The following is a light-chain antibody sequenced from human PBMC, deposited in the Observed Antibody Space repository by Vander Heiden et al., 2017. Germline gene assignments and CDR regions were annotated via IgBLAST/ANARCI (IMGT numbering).Light chain of an antibody. J-gene: IGLJ1*01. CDR3: CSYAGPDTYV. CDR1: SNDVGNYNL. Sequence: QSALTQPASVSGSPGQSTTISCTGTSNDVGNYNLVSWYQQHPGTAPKLIIYDVSERPSGVSDRFSGSKSGNTASLTISGLQAEDEADYYCCSYAGPDTYVFGTVTKVTVL. V-gene: IGLV2-23*02. CDR2: DVS.